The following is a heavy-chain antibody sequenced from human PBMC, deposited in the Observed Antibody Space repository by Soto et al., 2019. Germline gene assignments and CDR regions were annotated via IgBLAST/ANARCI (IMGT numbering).Heavy chain of an antibody. CDR1: GGTFSSYA. V-gene: IGHV1-69*13. J-gene: IGHJ3*02. CDR2: IIPIFGTA. Sequence: SVKVSCKASGGTFSSYAISWVRQAPGQGLEWMGGIIPIFGTANYAQKFQGRVTITADESTSTAYMELSSLRSEDTAVYYCARDGIAVTLKMNDAFDIWGQGTMVT. CDR3: ARDGIAVTLKMNDAFDI. D-gene: IGHD6-19*01.